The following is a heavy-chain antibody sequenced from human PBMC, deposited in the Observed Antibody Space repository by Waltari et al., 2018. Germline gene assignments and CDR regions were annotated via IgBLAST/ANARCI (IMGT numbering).Heavy chain of an antibody. D-gene: IGHD3-22*01. CDR3: AKDEGYYDSSGYYYDAFDI. CDR2: ISGSGGST. J-gene: IGHJ3*02. Sequence: EVQLVESGGGLVQPGGSLRLSCAASGLPFRSSAMRWVRQAPGTGGEWVSAISGSGGSTYYADSVKGRFTISRDNSKNTLYLQMNSLRAEDTAVYYCAKDEGYYDSSGYYYDAFDIWGQGTMVTVSS. V-gene: IGHV3-23*04. CDR1: GLPFRSSA.